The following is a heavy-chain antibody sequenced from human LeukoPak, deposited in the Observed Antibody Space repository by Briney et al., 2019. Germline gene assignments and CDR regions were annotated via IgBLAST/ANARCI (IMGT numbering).Heavy chain of an antibody. CDR3: ARSGTFDQ. V-gene: IGHV4-59*01. Sequence: SETLSLTCTVSGGSIIGYHWSRIRQPPGKGLEWIGYMYYTGSTNYNPSLKSRVTISVDTSKSQFSLNLSSVTAADTAVYYCARSGTFDQWGQGTLVTVSS. CDR2: MYYTGST. CDR1: GGSIIGYH. J-gene: IGHJ4*02. D-gene: IGHD1-26*01.